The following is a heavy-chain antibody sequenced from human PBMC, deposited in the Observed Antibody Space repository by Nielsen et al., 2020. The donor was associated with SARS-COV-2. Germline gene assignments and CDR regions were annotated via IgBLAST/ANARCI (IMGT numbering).Heavy chain of an antibody. D-gene: IGHD4-17*01. CDR1: GFNFSSYA. CDR2: ISSNGGST. CDR3: ARDPPGDYVS. J-gene: IGHJ5*02. Sequence: GESLKISCSASGFNFSSYAMHWVRQAPGKGLEYVSAISSNGGSTYYADSVKGRFTISRDNSKNTLYLQMNSLRAEDTAVYYCARDPPGDYVSWGQGTLVTVSS. V-gene: IGHV3-64*04.